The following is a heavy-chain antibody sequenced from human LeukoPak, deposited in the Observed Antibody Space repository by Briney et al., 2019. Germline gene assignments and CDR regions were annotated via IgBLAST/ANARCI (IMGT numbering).Heavy chain of an antibody. CDR3: AKCLVATIPEY. V-gene: IGHV3-23*01. J-gene: IGHJ4*02. CDR2: ISGSGGST. D-gene: IGHD5-12*01. Sequence: GGSLRLSCAASGFTFSTYAMSWVRQAPGKGLEWVSAISGSGGSTYYADSVKGRFTISRDNSKNTLYLQMNSLRAGDTAVYYCAKCLVATIPEYWGQGTLVTVSS. CDR1: GFTFSTYA.